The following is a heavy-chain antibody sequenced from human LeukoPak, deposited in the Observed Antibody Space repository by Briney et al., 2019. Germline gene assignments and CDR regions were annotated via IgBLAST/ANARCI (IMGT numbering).Heavy chain of an antibody. Sequence: SETLSLTCAVYGGSFSGYYWSWIRQPPGKGLEWIGYIYYTGSTNYNPSLKSRVTISVDTSKNQFSLKLTSVTAADTAVYYCARHWLDSGTPDRFDYWGQGTLVTVSS. D-gene: IGHD3-10*01. CDR1: GGSFSGYY. CDR2: IYYTGST. J-gene: IGHJ4*02. CDR3: ARHWLDSGTPDRFDY. V-gene: IGHV4-59*08.